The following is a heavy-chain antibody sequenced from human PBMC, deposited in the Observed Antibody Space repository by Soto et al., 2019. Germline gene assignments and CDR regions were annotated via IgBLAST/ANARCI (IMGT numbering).Heavy chain of an antibody. CDR3: AREGRGKKAGYNGLVSLGY. CDR2: IIPIFNST. D-gene: IGHD2-2*02. CDR1: GSRFSNYV. Sequence: SVRVSCKVSGSRFSNYVISWVRQAPGHGLEWLGRIIPIFNSTKYAQSFQGRVTITADKSTSTASLELSSLRSDDTAVYYCAREGRGKKAGYNGLVSLGYWGQGTLVTVSS. V-gene: IGHV1-69*06. J-gene: IGHJ4*02.